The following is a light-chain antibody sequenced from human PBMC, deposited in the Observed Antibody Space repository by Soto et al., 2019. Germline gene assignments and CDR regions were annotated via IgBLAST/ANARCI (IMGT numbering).Light chain of an antibody. J-gene: IGKJ1*01. Sequence: DIQMTQSPSSVSASVGDTVTIACRASQYIGTWLAWYQQKPGKAPNLLIYGSSTLQSGVPSRFTGSGSGTDFTLTITRLQPEDFATYFCQKGNSFPRTFGQGTKVEIK. CDR3: QKGNSFPRT. CDR2: GSS. V-gene: IGKV1-12*01. CDR1: QYIGTW.